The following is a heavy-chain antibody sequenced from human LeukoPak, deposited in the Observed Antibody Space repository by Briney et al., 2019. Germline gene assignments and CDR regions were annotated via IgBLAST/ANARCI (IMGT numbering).Heavy chain of an antibody. J-gene: IGHJ6*03. CDR1: GGSLSDYY. CDR2: INHSGST. V-gene: IGHV4-34*01. CDR3: ARDRGKYCTNGVCYKGWYYYYMDV. D-gene: IGHD2-8*01. Sequence: SETLSLTCAVYGGSLSDYYWSWIRQPPGKGLEWIGEINHSGSTNYNPSLKSRVTISVDTSKNQFSLKLSSVTAADTAVYYCARDRGKYCTNGVCYKGWYYYYMDVWGKGTTVTVSS.